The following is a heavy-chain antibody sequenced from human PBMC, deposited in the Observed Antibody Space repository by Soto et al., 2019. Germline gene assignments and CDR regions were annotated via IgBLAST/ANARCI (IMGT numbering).Heavy chain of an antibody. V-gene: IGHV3-73*01. Sequence: GGSLRLSCAASGFTFGGSAMHWVRQASGKGLEWVGHIRSKTNSYATAYAESVKGRFTISRDDSMNTAYLQMNSLKTEDTAVYFCTRQTDAVQWLVVPTDYNFDYWGQGTLVTVS. J-gene: IGHJ4*02. D-gene: IGHD6-19*01. CDR2: IRSKTNSYAT. CDR3: TRQTDAVQWLVVPTDYNFDY. CDR1: GFTFGGSA.